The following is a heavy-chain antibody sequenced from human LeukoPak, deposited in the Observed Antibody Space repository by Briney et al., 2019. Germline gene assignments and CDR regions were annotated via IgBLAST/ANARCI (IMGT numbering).Heavy chain of an antibody. V-gene: IGHV1-2*02. Sequence: ASVKVSCKASGYTFTGYYMHWVRQAPGQGLEWMGWINPNSGGTNYAQKFQGRVTMTRDTSISTAYMELSRLRSDDTAVYYCARNWLSDYYDSSGSPVDYWGQGTLVTVSS. CDR2: INPNSGGT. CDR1: GYTFTGYY. J-gene: IGHJ4*02. D-gene: IGHD3-22*01. CDR3: ARNWLSDYYDSSGSPVDY.